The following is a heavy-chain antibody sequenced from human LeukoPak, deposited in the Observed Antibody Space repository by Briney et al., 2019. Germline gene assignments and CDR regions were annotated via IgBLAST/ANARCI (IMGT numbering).Heavy chain of an antibody. D-gene: IGHD3-10*01. CDR1: GFTFSSYG. CDR2: ISYDGSNK. J-gene: IGHJ3*02. CDR3: ARAGDYGSGSCAFDM. Sequence: GRSLRLSCAASGFTFSSYGMHWVRQAPGKGLEWVAVISYDGSNKYYADSVKGRFTISRDNSENTLYLQMNSLRAEDTAVYYCARAGDYGSGSCAFDMWGQGTMVTVSS. V-gene: IGHV3-30*03.